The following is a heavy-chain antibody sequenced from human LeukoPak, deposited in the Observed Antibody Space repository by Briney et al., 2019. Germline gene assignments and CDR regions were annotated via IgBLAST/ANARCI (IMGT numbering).Heavy chain of an antibody. CDR2: IFPILGIA. D-gene: IGHD3-3*01. J-gene: IGHJ3*02. CDR1: GGTFSSYT. CDR3: ARGPLPGYDFWSGYRGDAFDI. Sequence: ASVKVSCKASGGTFSSYTISWVRQAPGQGLEWMGRIFPILGIANYAQKFQGRVTITADKSTSTAYMELSSLRSEDTAVYYCARGPLPGYDFWSGYRGDAFDIWGQGTMITVSS. V-gene: IGHV1-69*02.